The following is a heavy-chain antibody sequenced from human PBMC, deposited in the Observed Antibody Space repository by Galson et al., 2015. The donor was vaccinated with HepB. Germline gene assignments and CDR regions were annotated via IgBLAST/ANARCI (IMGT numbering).Heavy chain of an antibody. V-gene: IGHV3-23*01. CDR3: ARVKGRGYGVDF. D-gene: IGHD3-22*01. Sequence: SLRLSCAASGFTFSSYAMSWVRQAPGKGLEWVSAISGSGGSTYYADSVKGRFTISRDNSKNTLYLQMSSLRAEDTAVYYCARVKGRGYGVDFWGQGTLVTVSS. CDR2: ISGSGGST. J-gene: IGHJ4*02. CDR1: GFTFSSYA.